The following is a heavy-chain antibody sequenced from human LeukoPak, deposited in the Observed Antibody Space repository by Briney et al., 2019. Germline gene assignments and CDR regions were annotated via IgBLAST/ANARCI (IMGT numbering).Heavy chain of an antibody. V-gene: IGHV3-48*02. Sequence: GGSLRLSCAASGFTFSTYSMNWVRQAPGKGLEWVSYISSSSSTIYYADSVKGRFTISRDNAKNSLYLQVNSLRDEDTAVYYCARCYPPQINHDSSGATPHRLYYFDYWGQGTLVTVSS. J-gene: IGHJ4*02. CDR1: GFTFSTYS. D-gene: IGHD3-22*01. CDR3: ARCYPPQINHDSSGATPHRLYYFDY. CDR2: ISSSSSTI.